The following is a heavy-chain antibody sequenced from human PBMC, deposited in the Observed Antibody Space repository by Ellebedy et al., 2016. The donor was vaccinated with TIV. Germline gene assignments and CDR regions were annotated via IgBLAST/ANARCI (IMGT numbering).Heavy chain of an antibody. V-gene: IGHV3-7*03. CDR2: IKQDGSEK. CDR3: ARSGLSPGGTLLYY. CDR1: GFTFSSYW. D-gene: IGHD6-13*01. J-gene: IGHJ4*02. Sequence: GESLKISCAAPGFTFSSYWMPWVRQAPGKGLEWVANIKQDGSEKYYVDSVKGRITLSRDNAENSLYLQMNSLRAEDTTVYYCARSGLSPGGTLLYYWGQGTLVTVSS.